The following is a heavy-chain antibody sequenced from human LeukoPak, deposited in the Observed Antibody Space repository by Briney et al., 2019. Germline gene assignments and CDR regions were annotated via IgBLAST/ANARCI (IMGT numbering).Heavy chain of an antibody. CDR1: GYTFTGYY. CDR3: ARFVSSSSSDGY. D-gene: IGHD6-6*01. Sequence: ASVNVSFRASGYTFTGYYMHWVRQAPGQGLEWMGRINPNSGGTNYAQKFQGRVTMTRDTSISTAYMELSRLRSDDTAVYYCARFVSSSSSDGYWGQGTLVTVSS. J-gene: IGHJ4*02. V-gene: IGHV1-2*06. CDR2: INPNSGGT.